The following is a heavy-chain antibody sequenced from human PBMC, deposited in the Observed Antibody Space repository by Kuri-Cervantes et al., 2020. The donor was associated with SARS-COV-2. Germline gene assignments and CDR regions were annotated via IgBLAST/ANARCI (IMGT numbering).Heavy chain of an antibody. CDR1: GFSFDDYG. V-gene: IGHV3-20*04. Sequence: GGSLRLSCAASGFSFDDYGMSWVSQAPGKGLGWVSGINWNGGSRGYADSVKGRFTISRDNAKNTLYLQMNSLRAEDTAVYYCAKAGYKGGYCSSTSCDLDSDYWGQGTLVTVSS. D-gene: IGHD2-2*01. CDR2: INWNGGSR. J-gene: IGHJ4*02. CDR3: AKAGYKGGYCSSTSCDLDSDY.